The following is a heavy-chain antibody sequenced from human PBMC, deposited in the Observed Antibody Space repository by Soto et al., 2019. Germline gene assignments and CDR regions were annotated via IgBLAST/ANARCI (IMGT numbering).Heavy chain of an antibody. J-gene: IGHJ2*01. V-gene: IGHV1-3*01. Sequence: GASVKVSCKASGYTFTSYAMHWVRQAPGQRLEWMGWINAGNGNTKYSQRFQGRVTITRDTSASTAYMELSSLRSEDTAVYYCARGYYYGSGSYYDWYFDLWGRGTLVTVSS. D-gene: IGHD3-10*01. CDR2: INAGNGNT. CDR1: GYTFTSYA. CDR3: ARGYYYGSGSYYDWYFDL.